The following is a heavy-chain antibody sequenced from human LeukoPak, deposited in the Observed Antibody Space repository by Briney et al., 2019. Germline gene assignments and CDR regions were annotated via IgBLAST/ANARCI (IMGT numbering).Heavy chain of an antibody. CDR3: ARDYYDSSGYYLYYFDY. Sequence: GGSLRLSCAASGFAFNTYHMNWVRQAPGKGLEWVSSISSSSSYIYYADSVKGRFTISRDNAKNSLYLQMNSLRAEDTAVYYCARDYYDSSGYYLYYFDYWGQGTLVTVSS. D-gene: IGHD3-22*01. V-gene: IGHV3-21*01. CDR2: ISSSSSYI. J-gene: IGHJ4*02. CDR1: GFAFNTYH.